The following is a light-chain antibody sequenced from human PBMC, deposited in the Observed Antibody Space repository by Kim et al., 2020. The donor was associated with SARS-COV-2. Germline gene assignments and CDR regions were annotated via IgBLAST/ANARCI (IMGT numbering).Light chain of an antibody. CDR2: GAS. J-gene: IGKJ2*01. CDR1: QGISKF. CDR3: LHHKSYPYT. V-gene: IGKV1-17*03. Sequence: SASVGDRVTLTCRASQGISKFLAWFQQKPGKVPKRLIYGASSLQSGVPSRFSGSGSGTEFTLTISSLQPEDFATYYCLHHKSYPYTFGQGTKLEI.